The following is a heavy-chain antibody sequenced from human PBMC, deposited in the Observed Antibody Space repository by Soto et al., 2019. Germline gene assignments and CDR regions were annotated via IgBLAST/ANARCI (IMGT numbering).Heavy chain of an antibody. CDR1: GFSFSSFA. J-gene: IGHJ4*02. Sequence: PGGSLRLSCEASGFSFSSFAMNWVRQAPGRGLEWVSYISDDGASIYYADSLKGRFTIPRDNAKNSLSLQMNNLRAEDTAVYYCARENSVQAWLHHFDHWGLGTLVTVSS. D-gene: IGHD5-18*01. V-gene: IGHV3-48*03. CDR2: ISDDGASI. CDR3: ARENSVQAWLHHFDH.